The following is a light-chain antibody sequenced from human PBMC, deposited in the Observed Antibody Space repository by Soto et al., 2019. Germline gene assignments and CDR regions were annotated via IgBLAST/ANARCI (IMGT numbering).Light chain of an antibody. Sequence: DIQMTQSPSSLSASVGDRVTITCRASQSISSHLNWYQQKPGKAPQLLIYEASSLQGGVPSRFSGSGSGTDFTLTISRLQADDFAIYYCQQRYNMPLTFGPG. V-gene: IGKV1-39*01. CDR1: QSISSH. J-gene: IGKJ3*01. CDR3: QQRYNMPLT. CDR2: EAS.